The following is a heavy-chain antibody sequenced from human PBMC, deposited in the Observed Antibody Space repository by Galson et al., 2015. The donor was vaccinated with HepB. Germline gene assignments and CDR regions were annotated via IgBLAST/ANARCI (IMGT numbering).Heavy chain of an antibody. V-gene: IGHV4-59*01. CDR3: AREGGGGRFHWFDP. J-gene: IGHJ5*02. Sequence: SETLSLTRTVSGGSISSYYWSWIRQPPGKGLEWIGYIYYSGSTNYNPSLKSRVTISVDTSKNQFSLKLSSVTAADTAVYYCAREGGGGRFHWFDPWGQGTLVTVSS. CDR2: IYYSGST. CDR1: GGSISSYY. D-gene: IGHD2-15*01.